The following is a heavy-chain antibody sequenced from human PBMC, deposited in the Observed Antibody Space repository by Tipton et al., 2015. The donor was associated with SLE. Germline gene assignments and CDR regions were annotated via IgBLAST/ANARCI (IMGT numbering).Heavy chain of an antibody. V-gene: IGHV4-34*01. CDR1: GGSINNYY. D-gene: IGHD5-12*01. J-gene: IGHJ6*02. Sequence: TLSLTCTVSGGSINNYYWSWIRQPPGKGLEWIGEINHSGSTNFNPSLKSRVTISVDTSKNQFSLKLNSVTAADTAVYYCARGVPSGYDLGYFYYGMDVWGQGTTVTVSS. CDR2: INHSGST. CDR3: ARGVPSGYDLGYFYYGMDV.